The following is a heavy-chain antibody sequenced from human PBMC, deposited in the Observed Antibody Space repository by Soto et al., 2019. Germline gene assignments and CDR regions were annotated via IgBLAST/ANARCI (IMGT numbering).Heavy chain of an antibody. D-gene: IGHD6-19*01. J-gene: IGHJ5*01. V-gene: IGHV3-23*01. CDR2: VNDSGDRT. CDR1: GFTFSSYA. CDR3: VRDPQISGWYYNWYDT. Sequence: SLRLSCASSGFTFSSYAMSRPRRSPGGGLEWVSSVNDSGDRTYYADSVKGRFTISRDNSKNTLYLQMNSLRAEDTALYYCVRDPQISGWYYNWYDTWGHGTRVTVA.